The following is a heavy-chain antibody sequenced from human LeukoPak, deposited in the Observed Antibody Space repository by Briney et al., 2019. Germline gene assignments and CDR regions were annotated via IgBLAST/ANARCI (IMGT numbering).Heavy chain of an antibody. CDR1: GSSISSGYY. CDR2: IYHSART. CDR3: ARRPGGSKASYYFDY. V-gene: IGHV4-38-2*01. D-gene: IGHD3-16*01. J-gene: IGHJ4*02. Sequence: SQTLSLTCPLSGSSISSGYYWCCMRQPPGKSLEQLGIIYHSARTYYNTSINNSVSISVDTSKNQFSLKLSSVTAADTAVYYCARRPGGSKASYYFDYWGQGTLVTVSS.